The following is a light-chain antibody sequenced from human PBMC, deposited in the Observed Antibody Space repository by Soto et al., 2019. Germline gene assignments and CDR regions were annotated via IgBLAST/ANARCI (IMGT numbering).Light chain of an antibody. CDR2: AAS. CDR1: QGISSY. Sequence: DIQLTQSPSFLSASVGDRVTITCRASQGISSYLAWYQQEPGKAPKLLIYAASTLQSGVPSRFSGSGSGTDFTLTISSLQPEDFAVYYCQQRSNWITFGQGTRLEIK. V-gene: IGKV1-9*01. J-gene: IGKJ5*01. CDR3: QQRSNWIT.